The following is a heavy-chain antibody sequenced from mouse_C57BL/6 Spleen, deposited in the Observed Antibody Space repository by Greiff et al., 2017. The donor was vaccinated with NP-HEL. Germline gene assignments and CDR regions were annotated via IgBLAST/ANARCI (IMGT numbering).Heavy chain of an antibody. CDR2: IDPSDSYT. CDR3: ARGRDYYSNQGWYFDV. V-gene: IGHV1-50*01. Sequence: PGQGLEWIGEIDPSDSYTNYNQKFKGKATLTVDTSSSTAYMQLSSLTSEDSAVYYCARGRDYYSNQGWYFDVWGTGTTVTVSS. J-gene: IGHJ1*03. D-gene: IGHD2-5*01.